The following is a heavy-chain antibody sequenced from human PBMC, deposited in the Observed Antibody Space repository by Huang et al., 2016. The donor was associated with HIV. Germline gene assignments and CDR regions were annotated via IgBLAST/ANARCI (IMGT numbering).Heavy chain of an antibody. D-gene: IGHD3-3*01. CDR2: IRYNGNNY. J-gene: IGHJ4*02. CDR1: GFTFGIFG. Sequence: QVQLVESGGGVVQPGGSLRLSCTASGFTFGIFGMHWVRQAPGKGLEWVAFIRYNGNNYNYADSVRGRFTISRDNSKDTLYLQMNRLRPDDSAVYYCAKDLTYTFGRHFDYWGRGTLVTVSS. V-gene: IGHV3-30*02. CDR3: AKDLTYTFGRHFDY.